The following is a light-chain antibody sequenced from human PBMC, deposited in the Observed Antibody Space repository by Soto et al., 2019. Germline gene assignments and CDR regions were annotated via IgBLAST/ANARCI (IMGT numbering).Light chain of an antibody. Sequence: EIVLTQSPATLSLSPGERATLSCRASQSVSSYLAWYQQKPGQAPRLLIYDALNRATGIPARFSGSGSGTDFTLTISSLEPEDCAVYYCQQRSNWPRALTFGGGTKVEIK. J-gene: IGKJ4*01. CDR2: DAL. CDR3: QQRSNWPRALT. CDR1: QSVSSY. V-gene: IGKV3-11*01.